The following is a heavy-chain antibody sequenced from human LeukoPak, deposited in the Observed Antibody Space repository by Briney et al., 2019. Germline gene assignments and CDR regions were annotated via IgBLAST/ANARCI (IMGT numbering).Heavy chain of an antibody. CDR1: GGSFSGYY. CDR3: ARESSWGNFDY. D-gene: IGHD7-27*01. Sequence: SETLSLTCAVYGGSFSGYYWSWIRQPPGKGLEWIGEINHSGSTYYNPSLKSRVTISVDTSKNQFSLKLSYVTAADTAVYFCARESSWGNFDYWGQGTLVTVSS. J-gene: IGHJ4*02. V-gene: IGHV4-34*01. CDR2: INHSGST.